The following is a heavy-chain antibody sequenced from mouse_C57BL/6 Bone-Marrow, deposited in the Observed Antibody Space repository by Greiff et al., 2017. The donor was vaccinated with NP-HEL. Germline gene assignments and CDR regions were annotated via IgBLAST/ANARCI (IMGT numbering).Heavy chain of an antibody. D-gene: IGHD4-1*01. V-gene: IGHV1-53*01. CDR2: INPSNGGT. CDR1: GYTFTSYW. J-gene: IGHJ2*01. CDR3: ARKGLTGVFDY. Sequence: QVQLKQPGTELVKPGASVKLSCKASGYTFTSYWMHWVKPRPGQGLEWIGNINPSNGGTNYNEKFKSKATLTVDKSSSTAYMQLSSLTSEDSAVYYCARKGLTGVFDYWGQGTTLTVSS.